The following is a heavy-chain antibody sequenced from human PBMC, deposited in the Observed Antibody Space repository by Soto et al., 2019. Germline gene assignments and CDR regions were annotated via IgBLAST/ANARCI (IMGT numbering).Heavy chain of an antibody. V-gene: IGHV4-59*08. J-gene: IGHJ5*02. D-gene: IGHD6-13*01. CDR2: IYYSGST. CDR1: GGSISSHY. CDR3: ARHKVEAAAGDFNWFDP. Sequence: PSETLSLTCTVSGGSISSHYWSWIRQPPGKGLEWIGYIYYSGSTNYNPSLKSRVTISVDTSKNQFSLKLSSVTAADTAVYYCARHKVEAAAGDFNWFDPWGQGTLVTVSS.